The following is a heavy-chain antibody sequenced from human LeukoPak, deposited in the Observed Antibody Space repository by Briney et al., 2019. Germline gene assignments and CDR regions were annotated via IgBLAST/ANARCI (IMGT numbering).Heavy chain of an antibody. CDR1: GFTFSSYS. Sequence: GGSLRLSCAASGFTFSSYSMNWVRQAPGKGLEWVSSISSSSSYIYYADSVKGRFTISRDNAKNSLYLQMNSLRAEDTAVYYCAGEDGSGSSELDYYYGMDVWGQGTTVTVSS. D-gene: IGHD3-10*01. V-gene: IGHV3-21*01. CDR3: AGEDGSGSSELDYYYGMDV. J-gene: IGHJ6*02. CDR2: ISSSSSYI.